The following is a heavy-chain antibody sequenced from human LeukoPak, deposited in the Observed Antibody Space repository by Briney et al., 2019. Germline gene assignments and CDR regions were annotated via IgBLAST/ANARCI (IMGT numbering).Heavy chain of an antibody. CDR3: ARNDPLLWFGEILSGAFDV. V-gene: IGHV1-18*01. J-gene: IGHJ3*01. CDR2: VSASTRNT. Sequence: GASVKVSCKASGYIFTNYGFSWVRQAPGQGLEWMGWVSASTRNTNYAQKFQDRVTVTTDISTTTAYMELRSLRSDDTAVYYCARNDPLLWFGEILSGAFDVWGQGTMVTVSS. CDR1: GYIFTNYG. D-gene: IGHD3-10*01.